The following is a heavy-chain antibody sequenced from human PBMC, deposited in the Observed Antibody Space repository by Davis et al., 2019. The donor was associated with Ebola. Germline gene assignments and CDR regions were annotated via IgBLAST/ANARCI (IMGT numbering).Heavy chain of an antibody. J-gene: IGHJ5*02. CDR3: AREAGSGWANWFDP. CDR2: IISNGRDT. CDR1: GFTFNTYW. Sequence: GESLKISCAASGFTFNTYWMHCVRQVPGKGLSWVSHIISNGRDTSYADSVKGRFNISRDNAKNSLYLHMNSLRAEDTAVYYCAREAGSGWANWFDPWGQGTLVTVSS. D-gene: IGHD6-19*01. V-gene: IGHV3-74*01.